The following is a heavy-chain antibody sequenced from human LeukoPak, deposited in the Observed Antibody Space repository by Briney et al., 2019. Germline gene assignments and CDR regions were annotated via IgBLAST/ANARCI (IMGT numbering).Heavy chain of an antibody. CDR2: IWYDGSNK. CDR3: AKTLHYNWNDLDY. CDR1: GFTFGSYG. V-gene: IGHV3-33*06. J-gene: IGHJ4*02. D-gene: IGHD1-20*01. Sequence: GGSLRLSCAASGFTFGSYGMHWVRQAPGKGLEWVAVIWYDGSNKYYADSVKGRFTISRDNSKNTLYLQMNSLRAEDTAVYYCAKTLHYNWNDLDYWGQGTLVTVSS.